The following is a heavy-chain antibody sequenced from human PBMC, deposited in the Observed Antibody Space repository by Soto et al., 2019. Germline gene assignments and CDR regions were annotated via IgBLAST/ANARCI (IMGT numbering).Heavy chain of an antibody. Sequence: EVQLLESGGGLVQPGGSLRLSCTVSGFTFSSYAMSWVRQAPGKGLEWVSAISASGGSIYYADSVKGRFTISRDNSXNXRXQQMNSLRAEDTAVYYCAKHPPILVYTGLETGIFDYWGQGTLVTVSA. V-gene: IGHV3-23*01. D-gene: IGHD3-3*01. CDR3: AKHPPILVYTGLETGIFDY. CDR2: ISASGGSI. J-gene: IGHJ4*02. CDR1: GFTFSSYA.